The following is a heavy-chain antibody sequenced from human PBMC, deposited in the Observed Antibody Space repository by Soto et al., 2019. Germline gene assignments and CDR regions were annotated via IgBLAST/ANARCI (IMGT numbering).Heavy chain of an antibody. Sequence: QLVESGGGLVQPGGSLRLYCAASGFSVSNNYMKWVRQAPGKGLEWVSLIYSGGSTYYADSVKGRFTISRDNSKNTLFLQMNSLGVEDTAVYYCARDRGYRWGQGTMVTVSS. CDR2: IYSGGST. D-gene: IGHD5-12*01. J-gene: IGHJ3*01. CDR3: ARDRGYR. CDR1: GFSVSNNY. V-gene: IGHV3-66*01.